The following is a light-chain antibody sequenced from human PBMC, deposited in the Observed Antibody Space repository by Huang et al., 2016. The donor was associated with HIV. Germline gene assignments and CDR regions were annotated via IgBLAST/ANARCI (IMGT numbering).Light chain of an antibody. V-gene: IGKV3-15*01. CDR2: SAS. CDR1: QTVRNNF. CDR3: QQHSSWPLT. Sequence: EMVMTQSPATLSVSPGEKATLSCRASQTVRNNFLAWYQRKPGQSPRLLIYSASTRATGIPGRFRGSGSGTEFTLTISSLQSEDFAVYYCQQHSSWPLTFGGGTKVEIK. J-gene: IGKJ4*01.